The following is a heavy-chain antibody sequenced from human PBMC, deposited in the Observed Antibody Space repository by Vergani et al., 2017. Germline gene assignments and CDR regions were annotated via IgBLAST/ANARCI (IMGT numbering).Heavy chain of an antibody. CDR2: IYYSGCT. D-gene: IGHD6-19*01. CDR1: GSSLRSSNYY. CDR3: ARHSTVEWLVKLGWIDP. J-gene: IGHJ5*02. V-gene: IGHV4-39*01. Sequence: QLQLQESGPGLVKPSATLSLPCSVSGSSLRSSNYYWGWIRQPPGKVLEWIASIYYSGCTHYNPSLKSRVTIFVDTSKNQFSLKLSSVTAADTAVYFCARHSTVEWLVKLGWIDPWGQGILVTVSS.